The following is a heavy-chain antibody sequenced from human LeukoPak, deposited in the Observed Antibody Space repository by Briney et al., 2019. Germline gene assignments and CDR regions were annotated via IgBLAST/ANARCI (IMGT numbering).Heavy chain of an antibody. CDR1: GFSISSGGYY. CDR2: IYHSGST. J-gene: IGHJ4*02. Sequence: QSSETLSLTCTVSGFSISSGGYYWSWIRQPPGQGLEWIGYIYHSGSTYYNPSLKSRVTISVDRSKNQFSLKLSSGTAADTAVYYCARDSSGEFDYWGQGTLVTVSS. V-gene: IGHV4-30-2*01. D-gene: IGHD3-22*01. CDR3: ARDSSGEFDY.